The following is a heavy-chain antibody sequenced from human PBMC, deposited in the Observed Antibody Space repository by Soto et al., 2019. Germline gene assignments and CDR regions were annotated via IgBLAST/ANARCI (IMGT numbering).Heavy chain of an antibody. CDR3: ARRVGTTGVFDF. D-gene: IGHD1-26*01. J-gene: IGHJ4*02. CDR2: ISGNGSDT. CDR1: GFTFGTYV. Sequence: EVQLLESGGDLVQPGGSLRLSCAASGFTFGTYVMSWVRRAPGKGLDWVSAISGNGSDTYLGDSVKGRFSISRDNSKNMLYLQMSSLRGEDTAIYYCARRVGTTGVFDFWGQGTRVIVSS. V-gene: IGHV3-23*02.